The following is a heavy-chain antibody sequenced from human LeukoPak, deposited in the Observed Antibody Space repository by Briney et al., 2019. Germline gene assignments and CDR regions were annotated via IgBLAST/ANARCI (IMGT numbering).Heavy chain of an antibody. CDR3: ARGPGIAAD. V-gene: IGHV4-31*02. CDR2: IYYSGST. J-gene: IGHJ4*02. D-gene: IGHD6-13*01. CDR1: GFTFGSYE. Sequence: LRLSCAASGFTFGSYEMNWVRQHPGKGLEWIGYIYYSGSTYYNPSLKSRVTISVDTSKNQFSLKLSSVTAADTAVYYCARGPGIAADWGQGTLVTVSS.